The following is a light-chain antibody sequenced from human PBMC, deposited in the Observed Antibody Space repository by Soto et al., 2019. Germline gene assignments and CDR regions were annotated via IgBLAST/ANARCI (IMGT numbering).Light chain of an antibody. V-gene: IGKV1-39*01. Sequence: DIQMTQSPSSLSASVGDRVTITCRASQSISSYLNWYQQKPGKAPKLLIYAASSLQSGVPSRFSGSGSGTDFTLTIRSLQSEDFAIYYGQQYNNWPTITFGQGTRLDIK. CDR2: AAS. CDR3: QQYNNWPTIT. CDR1: QSISSY. J-gene: IGKJ5*01.